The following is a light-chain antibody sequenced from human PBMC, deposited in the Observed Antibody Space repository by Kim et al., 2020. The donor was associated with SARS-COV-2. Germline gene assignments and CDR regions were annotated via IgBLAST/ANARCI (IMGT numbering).Light chain of an antibody. CDR3: LLSYSGAWV. J-gene: IGLJ3*02. CDR1: TGPGTSSHY. V-gene: IGLV7-46*01. CDR2: DTS. Sequence: PGETVTLTCGSSTGPGTSSHYPYWFQQRPGQAPRTLISDTSNTHSWTPARFSGSLLGDKAALTLSGAQPEDEADYYCLLSYSGAWVFGGGTKVTVL.